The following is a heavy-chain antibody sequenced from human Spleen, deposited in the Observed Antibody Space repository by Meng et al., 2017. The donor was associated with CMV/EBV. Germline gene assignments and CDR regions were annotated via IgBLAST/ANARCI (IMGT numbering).Heavy chain of an antibody. CDR1: GFTFSSYS. CDR2: ISSSTGFI. CDR3: VKGGGERVTFDAMDV. J-gene: IGHJ6*02. Sequence: GESLKISCAASGFTFSSYSFNWVRQAPGKGLEWVSSISSSTGFIYYADSVKGRFTISRDNAKKTLSLQMDTLRSEDTALYYCVKGGGERVTFDAMDVWGQGTTVTVSS. V-gene: IGHV3-21*03. D-gene: IGHD2-21*02.